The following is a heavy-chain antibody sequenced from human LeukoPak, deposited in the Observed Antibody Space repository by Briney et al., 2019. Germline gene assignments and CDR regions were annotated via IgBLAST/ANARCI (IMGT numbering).Heavy chain of an antibody. J-gene: IGHJ4*02. D-gene: IGHD2-15*01. V-gene: IGHV1-2*02. CDR1: GYTFTGYY. CDR3: ARDGVFRNPSVVVVAAVTAYFDY. Sequence: GASVKVSCKASGYTFTGYYMHWVRQAPGQGLEWMGWINPNSGGTNYAQKFQGRVTMTRNTSISTAYMELSRLRSDDTAVYYCARDGVFRNPSVVVVAAVTAYFDYWGQGTLVTVSS. CDR2: INPNSGGT.